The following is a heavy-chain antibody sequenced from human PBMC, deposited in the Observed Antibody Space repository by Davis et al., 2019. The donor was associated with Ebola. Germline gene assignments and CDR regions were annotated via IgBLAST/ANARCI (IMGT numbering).Heavy chain of an antibody. CDR1: GFTFSSYS. V-gene: IGHV3-48*02. D-gene: IGHD1-26*01. J-gene: IGHJ4*02. CDR2: ISSSSSII. CDR3: AREWELLDY. Sequence: GESLKISCAASGFTFSSYSMNWVRQAPGKGLEWVSYISSSSSIIYYADSVKGRFTISRDNAKNSLYLQMNSLRDEDTAVYYCAREWELLDYWGQGTLVTVSS.